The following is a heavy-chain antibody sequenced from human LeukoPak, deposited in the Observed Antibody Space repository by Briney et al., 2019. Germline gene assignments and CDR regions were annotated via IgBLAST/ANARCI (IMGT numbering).Heavy chain of an antibody. Sequence: SVKVSCKASGGTFSSYAISWVRQAPGQGLEWMGGIIPVFGITNYPQKIQDRVTITAHKSTNTVYMELRSLRSDDTSVYYCARTKNLAAAGSFFDSWGQGTLVTVSS. CDR3: ARTKNLAAAGSFFDS. J-gene: IGHJ4*02. CDR1: GGTFSSYA. D-gene: IGHD6-13*01. V-gene: IGHV1-69*10. CDR2: IIPVFGIT.